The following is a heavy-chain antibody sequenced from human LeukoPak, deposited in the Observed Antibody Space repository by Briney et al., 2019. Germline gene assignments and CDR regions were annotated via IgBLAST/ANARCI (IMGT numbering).Heavy chain of an antibody. CDR1: GGSFSGYY. Sequence: PSETLSLTCAVYGGSFSGYYWSWICQTPGKGLEWIGEINHSGSTNYNPSLKSRVTISVDTSKKQFSLNLSSVTAADTAVYYCARLVVVPTALYYYYYGLDVWGRGTTATVSS. CDR3: ARLVVVPTALYYYYYGLDV. CDR2: INHSGST. D-gene: IGHD2-2*01. V-gene: IGHV4-34*01. J-gene: IGHJ6*02.